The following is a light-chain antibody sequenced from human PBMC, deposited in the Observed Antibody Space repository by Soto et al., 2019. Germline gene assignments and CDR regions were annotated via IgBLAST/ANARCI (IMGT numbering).Light chain of an antibody. CDR1: SSDVGSYNL. CDR3: CSYAGGSTWV. V-gene: IGLV2-23*01. Sequence: QSVLTQPASVSGSPGQSITISCTGTSSDVGSYNLVSWYQQHPGKAPKLMIYEGNKRPLGVSNRFSDSKSGNTASLTISGLRAEDAADYYCCSYAGGSTWVFGGGTKLTVL. CDR2: EGN. J-gene: IGLJ3*02.